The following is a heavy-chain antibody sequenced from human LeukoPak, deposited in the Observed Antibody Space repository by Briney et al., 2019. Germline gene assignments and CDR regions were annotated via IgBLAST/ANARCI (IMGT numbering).Heavy chain of an antibody. CDR2: VSGSGSTM. Sequence: SGGSLRLSCAASGFTFSTYEMNWVRQAPGKGLEWVSYVSGSGSTMYYADSVKGRFAISRDNAKNSLYLQMNSLRADDTAVYYCARALRITMIVVARGAYYFDYWGQGTLVTVSS. D-gene: IGHD3-22*01. CDR1: GFTFSTYE. V-gene: IGHV3-48*03. CDR3: ARALRITMIVVARGAYYFDY. J-gene: IGHJ4*02.